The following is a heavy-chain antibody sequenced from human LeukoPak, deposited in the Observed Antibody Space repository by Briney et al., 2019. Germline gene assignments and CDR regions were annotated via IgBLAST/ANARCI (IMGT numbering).Heavy chain of an antibody. J-gene: IGHJ4*02. D-gene: IGHD5-24*01. CDR3: AKGSEDGYNSGTRDPNFDY. V-gene: IGHV3-23*01. Sequence: GGSLRLACAASGFTFSSYAMSWVRQAPGKGLEWVSAISGSGGSTYYADSVKGRLTISRDNSKNTLYLQMNSLRAEDTAVYYCAKGSEDGYNSGTRDPNFDYWGQGTLVTVSS. CDR2: ISGSGGST. CDR1: GFTFSSYA.